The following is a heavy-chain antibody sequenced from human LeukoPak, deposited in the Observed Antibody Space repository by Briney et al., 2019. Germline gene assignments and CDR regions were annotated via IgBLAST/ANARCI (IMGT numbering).Heavy chain of an antibody. D-gene: IGHD3-9*01. CDR1: GGSISNSVYY. Sequence: SETLSLTCTVSGGSISNSVYYWGWIRQPPGKGLEWIGTISYTGSTYYNPSLKSRVTISVDTSKNQVSLKLTSVTAADTAVYYCASLGTNDILKGVQNIQFGNYYYGMDVWGQGTTVTVSS. V-gene: IGHV4-39*07. CDR2: ISYTGST. CDR3: ASLGTNDILKGVQNIQFGNYYYGMDV. J-gene: IGHJ6*01.